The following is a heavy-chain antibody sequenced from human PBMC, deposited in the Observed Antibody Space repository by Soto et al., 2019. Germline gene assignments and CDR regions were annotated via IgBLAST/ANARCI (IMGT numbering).Heavy chain of an antibody. D-gene: IGHD2-2*02. CDR1: EFTFSTYA. Sequence: PGGSLRLSCAASEFTFSTYAMSWVRQAPGKGLEWVSAISGSGGNTYYADSVKGRFTISRDNAKNTLYLQMNSLRAEDTAIYYCAKLSYTSCYNLLDYWGQGTRVTVSS. CDR3: AKLSYTSCYNLLDY. CDR2: ISGSGGNT. J-gene: IGHJ4*02. V-gene: IGHV3-23*01.